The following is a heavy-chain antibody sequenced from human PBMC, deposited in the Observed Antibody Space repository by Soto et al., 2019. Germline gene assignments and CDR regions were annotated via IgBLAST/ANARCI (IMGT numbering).Heavy chain of an antibody. Sequence: EVQLLESGGGLVQPGGSLRLSCAASGFTFSSYAMSWVRQAPGKGLEWVSAISGSGGSTYYADSVKGRFTISRDNSKNTLYLQMNSLRAEDTAVYYCAKLGSITIFGVVLKDAFDIWGQGTMVTVSS. CDR3: AKLGSITIFGVVLKDAFDI. CDR1: GFTFSSYA. V-gene: IGHV3-23*01. J-gene: IGHJ3*02. CDR2: ISGSGGST. D-gene: IGHD3-3*01.